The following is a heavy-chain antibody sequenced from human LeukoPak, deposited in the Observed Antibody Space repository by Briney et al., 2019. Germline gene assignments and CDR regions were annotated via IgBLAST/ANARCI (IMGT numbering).Heavy chain of an antibody. CDR2: ISYDGSNK. Sequence: GRSLRLSCAASGLTFSSYAMHWVRQAPGKGLEWVAVISYDGSNKYYADSVKGRFTISRGNSKNTLYLQMNSLRAENTAVYYCARGVAHYWGQGTLVTVSS. CDR1: GLTFSSYA. CDR3: ARGVAHY. V-gene: IGHV3-30*01. J-gene: IGHJ4*02.